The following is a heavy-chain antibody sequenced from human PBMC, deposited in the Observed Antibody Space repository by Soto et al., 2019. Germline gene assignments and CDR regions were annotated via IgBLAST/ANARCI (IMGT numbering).Heavy chain of an antibody. CDR1: GFTFSSYS. V-gene: IGHV3-48*01. CDR3: ARDSYGSGTYGTSFDY. J-gene: IGHJ4*02. Sequence: GGSLRLPCAASGFTFSSYSMNWVRQAPGKGLEWVSYISGRSSSIYYADSVKGRFTISRDSAKNSLYLQMNSLRAEDTAVYYCARDSYGSGTYGTSFDYWGQGTLVTVSS. D-gene: IGHD3-10*01. CDR2: ISGRSSSI.